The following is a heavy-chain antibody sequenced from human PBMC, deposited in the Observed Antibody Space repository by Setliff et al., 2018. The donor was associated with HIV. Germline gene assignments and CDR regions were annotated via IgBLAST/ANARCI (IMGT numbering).Heavy chain of an antibody. CDR1: GFTFSSYV. D-gene: IGHD6-6*01. V-gene: IGHV3-23*01. CDR3: AKTRTGLYSSSPLYFDH. J-gene: IGHJ4*02. CDR2: ISSGGDVT. Sequence: PGGSLRLSCTSSGFTFSSYVMTWVRQAPGKGLEWISYISSGGDVTYHTDSVKGRFTVSRDNSKNTLYLQMNSLRAEDTAVYYCAKTRTGLYSSSPLYFDHWGQGTLVTVSS.